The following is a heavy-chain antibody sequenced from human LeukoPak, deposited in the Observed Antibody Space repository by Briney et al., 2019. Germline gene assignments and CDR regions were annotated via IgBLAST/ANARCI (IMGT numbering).Heavy chain of an antibody. J-gene: IGHJ3*02. CDR2: ISYDGSNK. V-gene: IGHV3-30-3*01. D-gene: IGHD3-9*01. Sequence: PGRSLRLSCAASGFTFSSYAMHWVRQAPGKGLEWVAVISYDGSNKYYADSVKGRFTISRDNSKNTLYLLMNSLRAEDTAVYYCARDHPSSGWDSPDAFDIWGQGTMVTVSS. CDR3: ARDHPSSGWDSPDAFDI. CDR1: GFTFSSYA.